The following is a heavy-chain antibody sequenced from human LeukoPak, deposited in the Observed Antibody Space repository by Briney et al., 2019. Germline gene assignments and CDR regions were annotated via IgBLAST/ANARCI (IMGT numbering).Heavy chain of an antibody. CDR3: ARQSSSSWRAYYYYYMDV. CDR1: GGSFSGYY. V-gene: IGHV4-34*01. CDR2: INHSGST. J-gene: IGHJ6*03. D-gene: IGHD6-13*01. Sequence: PSETLSLTCAVYGGSFSGYYWSWIRQPPGKGLEWIGEINHSGSTNYNPSLKSRVTISVDTSKNQFSLKLSSVTAADTAVYYCARQSSSSWRAYYYYYMDVWGKGTTVTISS.